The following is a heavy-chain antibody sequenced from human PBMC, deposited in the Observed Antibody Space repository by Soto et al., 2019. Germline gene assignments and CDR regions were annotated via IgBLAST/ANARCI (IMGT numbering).Heavy chain of an antibody. J-gene: IGHJ4*02. V-gene: IGHV3-23*01. D-gene: IGHD1-1*01. CDR3: VRWNGYGDS. CDR2: FSGGSGTT. Sequence: VQLLASGGGLVQPGGSLRLSCVVSGFTLPNYGVTWVRQAPGKGLEWVSGFSGGSGTTHYRYSVKGRFTISRDDSKSTVYLQMNRLGVDDTAVYYCVRWNGYGDSWGQGTLVNVSS. CDR1: GFTLPNYG.